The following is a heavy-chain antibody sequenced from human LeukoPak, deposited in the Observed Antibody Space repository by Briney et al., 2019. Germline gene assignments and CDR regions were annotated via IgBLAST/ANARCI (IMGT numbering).Heavy chain of an antibody. CDR1: GFTFSDYY. Sequence: GGSLRLSCAASGFTFSDYYMSWVRQAPGKGLEWVSYISSSGSTIYYADSVKGRFTTSRDNAKNSLYLQIKSLRAEDTPVYNCARVEYSYGCRFWGQGTLVTVSS. CDR3: ARVEYSYGCRF. D-gene: IGHD5-18*01. CDR2: ISSSGSTI. J-gene: IGHJ4*02. V-gene: IGHV3-11*01.